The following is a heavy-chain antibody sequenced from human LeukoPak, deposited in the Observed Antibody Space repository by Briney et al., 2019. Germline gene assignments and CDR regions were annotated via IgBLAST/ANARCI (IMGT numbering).Heavy chain of an antibody. D-gene: IGHD3-16*01. V-gene: IGHV3-7*01. CDR1: DFSFSLST. CDR2: MKEDGSDE. Sequence: GGSLRLSCAVSDFSFSLSTMSWVRQAAGKGLEWVAKMKEDGSDEKYVDSVKGRFTISRDNAKNSLYLQMNSLRHEDTAVYFCVVGGAGGGYFPNWGQGSLVIVSS. J-gene: IGHJ1*01. CDR3: VVGGAGGGYFPN.